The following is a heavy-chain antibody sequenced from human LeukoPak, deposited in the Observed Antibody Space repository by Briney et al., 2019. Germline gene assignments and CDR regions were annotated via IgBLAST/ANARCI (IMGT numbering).Heavy chain of an antibody. CDR3: AKDRREYSYGSFDY. CDR2: ISYDGSNK. D-gene: IGHD5-18*01. V-gene: IGHV3-30*18. Sequence: PGRSLRLSCAASGFTLSSYGMHWVRQAPGKGLEGVAVISYDGSNKYYADSVKGRFTISRDNSKNTLYLQMNSLRAEDTAVYYCAKDRREYSYGSFDYWGQGTLVTVSS. J-gene: IGHJ4*02. CDR1: GFTLSSYG.